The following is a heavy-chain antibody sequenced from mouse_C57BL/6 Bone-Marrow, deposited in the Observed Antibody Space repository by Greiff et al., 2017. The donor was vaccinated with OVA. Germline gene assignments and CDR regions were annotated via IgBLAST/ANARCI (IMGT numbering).Heavy chain of an antibody. CDR2: IYPGSGST. V-gene: IGHV1-55*01. Sequence: QVQLKQPGAELVKPGASVKMSCKASGYTFTSYWITWVKQRPGQGLEWIGDIYPGSGSTNYNEKFKSKATLTVDTSSSTAYMQLSSLTSEDTAVYYCTTDGYEVSYFDYWGQGTTLTVSS. D-gene: IGHD2-2*01. CDR1: GYTFTSYW. CDR3: TTDGYEVSYFDY. J-gene: IGHJ2*01.